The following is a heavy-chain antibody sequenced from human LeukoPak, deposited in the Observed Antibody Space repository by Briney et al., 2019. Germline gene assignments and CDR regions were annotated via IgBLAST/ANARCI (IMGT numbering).Heavy chain of an antibody. CDR3: ARHDSSWYYFDY. D-gene: IGHD6-13*01. V-gene: IGHV4-34*01. CDR2: IHPSGST. J-gene: IGHJ4*02. CDR1: GGSFSGHY. Sequence: SETLSLTCAVYGGSFSGHYWSWTRQPPGKGLEWIGEIHPSGSTSYNPSLKSRVTISVDTSKNQFSLKLSSVTAADTAVYYCARHDSSWYYFDYWGQGTLVTVSS.